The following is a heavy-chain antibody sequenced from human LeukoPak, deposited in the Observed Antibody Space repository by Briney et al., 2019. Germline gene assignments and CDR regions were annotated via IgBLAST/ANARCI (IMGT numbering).Heavy chain of an antibody. CDR1: GGSISSGGYS. CDR3: ARATMVRGIDY. D-gene: IGHD3-10*01. CDR2: IYHSGST. J-gene: IGHJ4*02. V-gene: IGHV4-30-2*01. Sequence: SQTLSLTCAVSGGSISSGGYSWSWIRQPPGKGLEWIGYIYHSGSTYYNPSLKSRVTISVDRSKNQFSLKLSSVTAADTAVYYCARATMVRGIDYWGQGTLVTVSS.